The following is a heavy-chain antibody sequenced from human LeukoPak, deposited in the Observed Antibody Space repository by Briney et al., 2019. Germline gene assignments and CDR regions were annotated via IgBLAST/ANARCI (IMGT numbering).Heavy chain of an antibody. CDR1: GFTFSSYG. Sequence: PGRSLRLSRAASGFTFSSYGMHWVRQAPGKGLEWVSTISGSGGTTYYADSVKGRFTISRDNSKNTLYLQMNSLRAEDTAVYYCAKGSLDGRPIYYYAMDLWGQGTTVTVSS. CDR3: AKGSLDGRPIYYYAMDL. V-gene: IGHV3-23*01. D-gene: IGHD1-1*01. J-gene: IGHJ6*02. CDR2: ISGSGGTT.